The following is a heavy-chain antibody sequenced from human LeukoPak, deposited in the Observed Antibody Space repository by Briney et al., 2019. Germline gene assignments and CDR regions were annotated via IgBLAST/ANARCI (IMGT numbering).Heavy chain of an antibody. V-gene: IGHV3-23*01. Sequence: GGSLRLSCAASGFTFSSFAMSWVRQAPGKGLGWVSTFSGSGGSTYYADSVKGRFSTSRDNSKNTLYLQMNSLRAEDTAAYYCARSGLNRFDYWGQGTLVTVSS. CDR2: FSGSGGST. CDR1: GFTFSSFA. J-gene: IGHJ4*02. D-gene: IGHD2-15*01. CDR3: ARSGLNRFDY.